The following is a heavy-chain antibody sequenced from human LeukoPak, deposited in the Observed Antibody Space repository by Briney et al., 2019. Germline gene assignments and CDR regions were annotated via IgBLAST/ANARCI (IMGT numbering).Heavy chain of an antibody. V-gene: IGHV3-23*01. J-gene: IGHJ4*02. D-gene: IGHD6-13*01. CDR2: ISGSGGST. CDR3: AKGLHSSSWYLVFDY. CDR1: GFTFSSYA. Sequence: GGSLRLSCAASGFTFSSYAMSWVRQAPGKGLEWVSAISGSGGSTYYADSVKGRFTISRDNSKNTLYLQMNSLRAEDTAVYYCAKGLHSSSWYLVFDYWGQGTLVTVSS.